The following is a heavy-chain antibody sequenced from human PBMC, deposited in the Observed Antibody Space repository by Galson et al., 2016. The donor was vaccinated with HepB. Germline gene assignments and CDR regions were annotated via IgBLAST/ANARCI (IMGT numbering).Heavy chain of an antibody. J-gene: IGHJ4*02. CDR3: ARRYDTPGYYYIDF. CDR1: GFTFSKYM. Sequence: SLRLSCAASGFTFSKYMMNWVRQAPGKGLEWVSAIGGNGGDTYYPDSVKGRFTISRDNSKNTLYLHINSLRAEDTAVYYCARRYDTPGYYYIDFWGQGTLVTVSS. CDR2: IGGNGGDT. V-gene: IGHV3-23*01. D-gene: IGHD3-9*01.